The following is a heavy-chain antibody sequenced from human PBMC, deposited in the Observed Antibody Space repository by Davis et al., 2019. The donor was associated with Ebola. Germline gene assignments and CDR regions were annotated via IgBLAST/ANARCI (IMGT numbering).Heavy chain of an antibody. CDR2: ISSSSSYI. D-gene: IGHD4-23*01. CDR3: ARVRGVVTAYGYYYGMDV. J-gene: IGHJ6*04. CDR1: GFTFSSYA. Sequence: GESLKISCVASGFTFSSYAMNWVRQAPRKGLEWVSSISSSSSYIYYADSVKGRFTISRDNAKNSLYLQMNSLRAEDTAVYYCARVRGVVTAYGYYYGMDVWGKGTTVTVSS. V-gene: IGHV3-21*01.